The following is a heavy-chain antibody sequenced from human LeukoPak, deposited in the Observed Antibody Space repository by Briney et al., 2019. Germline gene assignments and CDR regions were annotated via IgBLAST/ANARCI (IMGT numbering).Heavy chain of an antibody. J-gene: IGHJ4*02. D-gene: IGHD4-17*01. CDR1: GHTFTGYY. CDR3: ARVTEVYGARLYYFDY. Sequence: ASVKVSCKASGHTFTGYYMHWVRQAPGQGLEWMGWINANSGDTNYAQKFQGRVTMTRDTSISTAYMELSRLRSDDTAVYYCARVTEVYGARLYYFDYWGQGTLVTVSS. CDR2: INANSGDT. V-gene: IGHV1-2*02.